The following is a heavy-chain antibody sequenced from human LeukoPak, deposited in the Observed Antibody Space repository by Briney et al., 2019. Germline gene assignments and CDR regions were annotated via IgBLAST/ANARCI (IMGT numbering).Heavy chain of an antibody. J-gene: IGHJ6*02. Sequence: GGPLRLFCAASGFTFSNYAMSWVRQAPGKGLEWVSTISGSGDSTYYADSVKARLTISRDNSKNTLYLQMNSLTAEDTAFYYCAKVPYSDYGSGRPPFMEVWGQGTTVTVSS. CDR2: ISGSGDST. CDR1: GFTFSNYA. D-gene: IGHD3-10*01. CDR3: AKVPYSDYGSGRPPFMEV. V-gene: IGHV3-23*01.